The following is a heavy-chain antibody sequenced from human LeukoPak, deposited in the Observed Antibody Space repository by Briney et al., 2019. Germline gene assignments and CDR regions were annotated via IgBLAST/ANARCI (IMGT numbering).Heavy chain of an antibody. J-gene: IGHJ4*02. CDR2: IRSNGETV. CDR3: SKGQELDDGVFDS. Sequence: PGGSLRLSCPAHAFTIISIAMRSVRQAPGKGLEWVWAIRSNGETVYNAESVKGRVNISRDNSRQTLFLQMSSLRVEDTATYYCSKGQELDDGVFDSWGQGTRVTVSS. CDR1: AFTIISIA. D-gene: IGHD1-1*01. V-gene: IGHV3-23*01.